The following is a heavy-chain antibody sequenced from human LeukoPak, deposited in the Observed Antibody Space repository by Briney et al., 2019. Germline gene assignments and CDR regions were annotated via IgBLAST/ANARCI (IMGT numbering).Heavy chain of an antibody. CDR2: INPNSGDT. CDR3: ARVDSGHDYGPS. Sequence: ASVRVSCKASGYTFTAYYMHWVRQVPGQGLEWMGRINPNSGDTDYAQKFQGRVIMTRDTSISTAYMEVSRLRSDDTAVYYCARVDSGHDYGPSWGQGTTVTVSS. D-gene: IGHD5-12*01. V-gene: IGHV1-2*06. J-gene: IGHJ3*01. CDR1: GYTFTAYY.